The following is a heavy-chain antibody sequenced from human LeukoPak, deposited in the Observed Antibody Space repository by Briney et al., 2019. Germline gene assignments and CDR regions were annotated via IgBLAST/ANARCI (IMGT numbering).Heavy chain of an antibody. Sequence: GGSLRLSCAASGFTFSSYSMNWVRQAPGKGLEWVAVIWYDGSNKYYADSVKGRFTISRDNSKNTLYLQMNSLRAEDTAVYYCAREKDYYDSSGAVGAFDIWGQGTMVTVSS. CDR1: GFTFSSYS. CDR3: AREKDYYDSSGAVGAFDI. J-gene: IGHJ3*02. CDR2: IWYDGSNK. V-gene: IGHV3-33*08. D-gene: IGHD3-22*01.